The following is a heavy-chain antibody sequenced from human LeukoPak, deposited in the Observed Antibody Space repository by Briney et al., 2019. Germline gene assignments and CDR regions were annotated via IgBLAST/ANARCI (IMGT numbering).Heavy chain of an antibody. CDR2: ISWDGGST. V-gene: IGHV3-43*01. CDR3: AKSGIAAAAPVWGEYFQH. CDR1: GFTFDDCT. J-gene: IGHJ1*01. Sequence: PGGSLRLSCAASGFTFDDCTMHWVRQAPGKGLEWVSLISWDGGSTYYADSVKGRFTISRDNSKNTLYLQMNSLRAEDTAVYYCAKSGIAAAAPVWGEYFQHWGQGTLVTVSS. D-gene: IGHD6-13*01.